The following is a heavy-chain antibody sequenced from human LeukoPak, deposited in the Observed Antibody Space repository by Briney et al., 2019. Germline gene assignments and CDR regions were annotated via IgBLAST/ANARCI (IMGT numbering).Heavy chain of an antibody. J-gene: IGHJ4*02. D-gene: IGHD4-23*01. CDR1: GFTFSSYA. CDR2: ISGSGGST. Sequence: GGSLRLSCAASGFTFSSYAMSWVRQAPGKGLEWVSAISGSGGSTYYADSVKGRFTISRDNSKNTLYLEMNSLRAEDTAVYYCAKAPFFRGNSFFDYWGQGTLVTVSS. CDR3: AKAPFFRGNSFFDY. V-gene: IGHV3-23*01.